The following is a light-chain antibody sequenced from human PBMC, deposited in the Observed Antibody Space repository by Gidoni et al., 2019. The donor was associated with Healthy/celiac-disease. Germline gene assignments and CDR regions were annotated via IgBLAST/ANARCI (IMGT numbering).Light chain of an antibody. CDR2: GAS. CDR1: QSFSSSY. CDR3: QQYGTSSPYT. V-gene: IGKV3-20*01. Sequence: DIMLTQSPGTLSVSPGERATLSCSASQSFSSSYLAGYQQRPGQAPSLLIYGASTRATGIPDRFSGSGSGTDFTLTISRREPEDFAVYYCQQYGTSSPYTFGQGTKLEI. J-gene: IGKJ2*01.